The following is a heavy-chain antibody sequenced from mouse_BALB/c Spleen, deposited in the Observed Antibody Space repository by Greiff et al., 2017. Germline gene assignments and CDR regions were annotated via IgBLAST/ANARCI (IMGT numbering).Heavy chain of an antibody. CDR1: SYTFTDYA. CDR2: ISTYYGNT. J-gene: IGHJ4*01. D-gene: IGHD1-1*01. Sequence: VQLQQSGPELVRPGVSVKISCKGSSYTFTDYAMHWVKQSHAKSLEWIGVISTYYGNTNYNQKFKGKATMTVDKSSSTAYMELARLTSEDSAVYYCARSRSFGSSSLDYWGQGTSVTVSS. CDR3: ARSRSFGSSSLDY. V-gene: IGHV1-67*01.